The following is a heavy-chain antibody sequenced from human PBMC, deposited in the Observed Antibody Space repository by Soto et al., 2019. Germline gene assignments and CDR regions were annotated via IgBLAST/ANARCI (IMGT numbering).Heavy chain of an antibody. CDR1: GYSFTSYW. V-gene: IGHV5-51*01. Sequence: PWQSLKSSCKGSGYSFTSYWIGWVRQMPGKGLEWMGIIYPGDSDTRYSPYFQGQVTISADKSISTAYLQWSSLKASDTAMYYCERQSRYDDSSDFDYWGQGTLVTVSS. D-gene: IGHD3-22*01. CDR3: ERQSRYDDSSDFDY. CDR2: IYPGDSDT. J-gene: IGHJ4*02.